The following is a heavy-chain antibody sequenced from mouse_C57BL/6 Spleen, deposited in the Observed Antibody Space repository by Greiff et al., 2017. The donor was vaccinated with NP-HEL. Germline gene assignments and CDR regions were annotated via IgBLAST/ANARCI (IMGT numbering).Heavy chain of an antibody. D-gene: IGHD1-1*01. V-gene: IGHV14-1*01. CDR3: TTFITTVGPYYFDY. J-gene: IGHJ2*01. CDR1: GFNIKDYY. CDR2: IDPEDGDT. Sequence: VQLQQSGAELVRPGASVKLSCTASGFNIKDYYMHWVKQRPEQGLEWIGRIDPEDGDTEYAPKFQGKATMTADTSSNTAYLQLSSLTSEDTAVYYCTTFITTVGPYYFDYWGQGTTLTVSS.